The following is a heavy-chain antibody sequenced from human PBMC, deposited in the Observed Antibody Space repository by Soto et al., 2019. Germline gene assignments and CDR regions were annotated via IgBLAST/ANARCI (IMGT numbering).Heavy chain of an antibody. V-gene: IGHV4-34*01. CDR1: GGSLSGYF. Sequence: TLSLPCSVYGGSLSGYFWSWIPQAPERGLEWVGEINSSGGTNYNPTLESRVTISQDMSKNQFFLRLTSVTAADTAVYYCAIIRSPRPWGRGPRVTVSS. J-gene: IGHJ4*02. CDR3: AIIRSPRP. CDR2: INSSGGT.